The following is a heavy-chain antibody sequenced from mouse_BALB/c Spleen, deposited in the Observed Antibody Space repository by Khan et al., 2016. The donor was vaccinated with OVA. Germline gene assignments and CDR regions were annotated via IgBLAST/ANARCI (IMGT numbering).Heavy chain of an antibody. CDR1: GYSFTNYY. J-gene: IGHJ3*01. V-gene: IGHV1S135*01. CDR2: IDPFNGGT. Sequence: EVELVESGPELMKPGASVKISCKASGYSFTNYYIHWVKQSHGQSLEWIGYIDPFNGGTNYNQKFKGTATLTVDKSSSTAYMHLSSLTSEDSAVYYCTRLGTTGWFAYWGQGTLVTVSA. D-gene: IGHD2-13*01. CDR3: TRLGTTGWFAY.